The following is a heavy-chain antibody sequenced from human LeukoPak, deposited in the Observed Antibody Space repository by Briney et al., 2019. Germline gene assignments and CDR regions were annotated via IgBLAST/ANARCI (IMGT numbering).Heavy chain of an antibody. Sequence: SETLSLTCAVYGGSFSGYYWSWIRQPPGQGLEWIGYIHYSGSTKYNPSLKSRVTISLDTSKNQFALKMRPVTAADTAVYYCAREVGTMTTHYFEYWGQGALVTVSS. CDR2: IHYSGST. D-gene: IGHD4-17*01. V-gene: IGHV4-59*01. CDR1: GGSFSGYY. J-gene: IGHJ4*02. CDR3: AREVGTMTTHYFEY.